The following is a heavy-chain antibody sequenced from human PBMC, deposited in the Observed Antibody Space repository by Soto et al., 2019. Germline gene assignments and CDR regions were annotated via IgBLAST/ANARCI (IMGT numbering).Heavy chain of an antibody. V-gene: IGHV3-30*18. CDR1: GFTFSSYG. J-gene: IGHJ4*02. CDR2: ISYDGSNK. Sequence: QVQLVESGGGVVQPGRSLRLSCAASGFTFSSYGMHWVRQAPGKALEWVAVISYDGSNKYYADSVKGRFTISRDNSKNTLYLQMNSLRAEDTAVYYCAKDPGSGSYYKDWGQGTLVTVSS. D-gene: IGHD3-10*01. CDR3: AKDPGSGSYYKD.